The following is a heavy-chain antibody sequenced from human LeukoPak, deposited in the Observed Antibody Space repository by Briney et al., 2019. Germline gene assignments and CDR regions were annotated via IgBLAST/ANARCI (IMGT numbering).Heavy chain of an antibody. V-gene: IGHV4-30-4*01. CDR2: IYYSGST. CDR3: AREGDYDFWSGYYTDY. CDR1: GGSISSGDYY. J-gene: IGHJ4*02. D-gene: IGHD3-3*01. Sequence: SQTLSLTCTVSGGSISSGDYYWSWIRQPPGKGLEWIGYIYYSGSTYYNPSLKSRVTISVDTSKNQFSLKLSSVTAADTAVYYCAREGDYDFWSGYYTDYWGQGTLVTVSS.